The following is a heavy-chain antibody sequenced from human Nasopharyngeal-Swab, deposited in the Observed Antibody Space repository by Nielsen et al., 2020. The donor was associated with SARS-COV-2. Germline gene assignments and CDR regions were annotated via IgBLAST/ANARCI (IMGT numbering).Heavy chain of an antibody. J-gene: IGHJ4*02. Sequence: GESLKISCAASGFTFSDYAMSWVRQAPEKGLEWVSSISGSGGSTYYADSVKGRFTISRDNSRDTVWLQMNSFRAEDTAVYFCAIVTYYYGSGSSGPSRYWGQGTLVTVSS. CDR1: GFTFSDYA. V-gene: IGHV3-23*01. CDR3: AIVTYYYGSGSSGPSRY. CDR2: ISGSGGST. D-gene: IGHD3-10*01.